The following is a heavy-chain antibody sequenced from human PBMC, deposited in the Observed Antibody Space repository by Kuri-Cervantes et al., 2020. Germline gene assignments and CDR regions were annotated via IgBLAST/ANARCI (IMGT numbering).Heavy chain of an antibody. CDR3: AKEAQLWFGESLLGSNDY. D-gene: IGHD3-10*01. CDR1: GFTFSSHW. V-gene: IGHV3-74*01. Sequence: ETLSLTCAASGFTFSSHWMHWVRQPPGKGLVWVSHISSDGSSTRYADSVKGRFTISRDNSKNTLYLQMNSLRAEDTAVYYCAKEAQLWFGESLLGSNDYWGQGTLVTVSS. J-gene: IGHJ4*02. CDR2: ISSDGSST.